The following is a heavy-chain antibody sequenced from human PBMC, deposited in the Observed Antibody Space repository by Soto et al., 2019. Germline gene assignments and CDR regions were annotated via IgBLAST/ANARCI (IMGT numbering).Heavy chain of an antibody. CDR1: GFTFSNYG. V-gene: IGHV3-33*01. CDR2: IWHDGNNK. J-gene: IGHJ6*02. Sequence: PGGSLRLSCAASGFTFSNYGMHWVRQAPGKGLEWVAIIWHDGNNKYYAESVRGRFIISRDNSKNRLYLQMNSLRAEDTAVYYCASDLVGASDSYGLDVWGQGTPVTVSS. CDR3: ASDLVGASDSYGLDV. D-gene: IGHD1-26*01.